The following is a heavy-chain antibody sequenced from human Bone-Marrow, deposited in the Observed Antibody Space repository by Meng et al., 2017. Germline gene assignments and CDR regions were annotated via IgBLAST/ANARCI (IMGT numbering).Heavy chain of an antibody. V-gene: IGHV1-18*04. CDR2: ISAYNGNT. D-gene: IGHD3-9*01. CDR1: GYTFIGYY. J-gene: IGHJ5*02. CDR3: ARSNYDILTGYYIWWFDP. Sequence: ASVKVSCKASGYTFIGYYMHWVRQAPGQGLEWMGWISAYNGNTNYAQKLQGRVTMTTDTSTSTAYMELRSLRSDDTAVYYCARSNYDILTGYYIWWFDPWGQGTLVTVSS.